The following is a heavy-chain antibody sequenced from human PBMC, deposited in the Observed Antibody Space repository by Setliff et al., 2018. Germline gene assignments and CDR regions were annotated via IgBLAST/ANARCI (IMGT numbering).Heavy chain of an antibody. CDR2: IYYSGST. V-gene: IGHV4-59*01. Sequence: NPSETLSLTCTVSGGSISSYYWSWIRQPPGKGLEWIGYIYYSGSTNYNPSLKSRVTISVDTSKNQFSLKLSSVTAADTAVYYCARTSGSLHMEYYFDYWGQGTLVTVSS. CDR1: GGSISSYY. D-gene: IGHD3-10*01. J-gene: IGHJ4*02. CDR3: ARTSGSLHMEYYFDY.